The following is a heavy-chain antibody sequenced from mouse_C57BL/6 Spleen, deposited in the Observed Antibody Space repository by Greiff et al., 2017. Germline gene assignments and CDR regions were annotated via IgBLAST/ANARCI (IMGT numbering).Heavy chain of an antibody. J-gene: IGHJ1*03. CDR2: ISSGSSTI. Sequence: EVKLQESGGGLVKPGGSLKLSCAASGFTFSDYGMHWVRQAPEKGLEWVAYISSGSSTIYYADTVKGRFTISRDNAKNTLFLQMTSLRSEDTAMYYCARRWLLTYWYFDVWGTGTTVTVSS. CDR3: ARRWLLTYWYFDV. V-gene: IGHV5-17*01. CDR1: GFTFSDYG. D-gene: IGHD2-3*01.